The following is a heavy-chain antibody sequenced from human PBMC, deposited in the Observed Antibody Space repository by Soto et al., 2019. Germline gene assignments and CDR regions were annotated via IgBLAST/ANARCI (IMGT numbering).Heavy chain of an antibody. V-gene: IGHV4-4*02. CDR2: IYQSGSA. Sequence: QVHLQESGPGLVKPSGTLSLTCAVSGGSITNTDWWNWVSQPPGKGLEWIGEIYQSGSANYNPSLKSRVTLSIDKSNNYFSLKLDSVTAADTAVYYCEREVSGIQAFDSWGQGVLVTVSS. J-gene: IGHJ4*02. CDR1: GGSITNTDW. D-gene: IGHD6-25*01. CDR3: EREVSGIQAFDS.